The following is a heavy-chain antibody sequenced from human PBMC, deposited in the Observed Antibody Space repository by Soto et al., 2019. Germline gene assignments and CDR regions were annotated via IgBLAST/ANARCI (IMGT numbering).Heavy chain of an antibody. J-gene: IGHJ4*02. D-gene: IGHD4-17*01. Sequence: EVQLVESGGGLVKPGGSLRLSCAASGFTFSSYSMNWVRQAPGKGLEWVSSISSSSSYIYYADSVKGRFTISRDNAKNSLYLQMNSLRAEDTAVYYCARDSLIYGDFTPANFWGQGTLVTVSS. CDR2: ISSSSSYI. CDR1: GFTFSSYS. CDR3: ARDSLIYGDFTPANF. V-gene: IGHV3-21*01.